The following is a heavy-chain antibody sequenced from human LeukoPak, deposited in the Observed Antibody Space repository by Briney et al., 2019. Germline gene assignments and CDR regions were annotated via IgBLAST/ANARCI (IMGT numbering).Heavy chain of an antibody. J-gene: IGHJ5*02. CDR1: GSSFTTYW. D-gene: IGHD3-10*01. CDR3: VRQRGASGTINHFDP. Sequence: GASLQISCKTSGSSFTTYWIGGVRQLPGTGLEWVGAIYPDDSDTRYSPSFQGQVFISADRSIRTAYLQWNTLKTSDPAMYYCVRQRGASGTINHFDPWGQGTLVTVSS. V-gene: IGHV5-51*01. CDR2: IYPDDSDT.